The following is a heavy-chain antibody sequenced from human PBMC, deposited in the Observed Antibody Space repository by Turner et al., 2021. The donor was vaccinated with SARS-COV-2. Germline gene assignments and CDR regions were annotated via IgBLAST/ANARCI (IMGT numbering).Heavy chain of an antibody. CDR3: ARGGGYCLDY. V-gene: IGHV4-4*02. Sequence: QVQLQESGPGLVKPSQTLSLTCTVSGGPFSGANWWNWVRQAPGKGLEWIGEIHHYGGTNYNPSLKSRVSISLDDSKRQFSLILNSATAADTAVYYCARGGGYCLDYWGQGMLVTVSS. CDR2: IHHYGGT. CDR1: GGPFSGANW. D-gene: IGHD2-21*01. J-gene: IGHJ4*02.